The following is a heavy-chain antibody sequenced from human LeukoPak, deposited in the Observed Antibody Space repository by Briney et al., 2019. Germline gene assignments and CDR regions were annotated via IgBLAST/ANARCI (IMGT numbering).Heavy chain of an antibody. J-gene: IGHJ4*02. V-gene: IGHV4-31*03. D-gene: IGHD1-26*01. Sequence: SETLSLTCTVSGGSISSGGYYWSWIRQHPGKGLEWIGYIYYSGSTYYNPSFKSRVTISVDTSKNQFSLKLSSVTAADTAVYYCARGGVGAVLDWGQGTLVTVSS. CDR2: IYYSGST. CDR3: ARGGVGAVLD. CDR1: GGSISSGGYY.